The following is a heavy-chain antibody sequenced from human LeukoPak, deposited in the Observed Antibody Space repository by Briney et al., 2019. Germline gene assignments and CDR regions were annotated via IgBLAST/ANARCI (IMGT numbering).Heavy chain of an antibody. V-gene: IGHV3-21*01. CDR3: ARDQTSPFPLREVDY. J-gene: IGHJ4*02. D-gene: IGHD4-17*01. CDR2: ISSNSRYI. CDR1: GFTFSGYS. Sequence: GGSLRLSCAASGFTFSGYSMNWVRQAPGKGLEWVSSISSNSRYIYYADSVKGRFTVSRDNAENSLYLQMNSLRAEDTAVYYCARDQTSPFPLREVDYWGQGTLVTVSS.